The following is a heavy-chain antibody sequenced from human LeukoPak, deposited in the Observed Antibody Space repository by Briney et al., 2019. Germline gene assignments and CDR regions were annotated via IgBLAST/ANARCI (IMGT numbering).Heavy chain of an antibody. V-gene: IGHV3-66*01. D-gene: IGHD3-10*01. CDR1: GSTVSNNY. CDR2: IYSGGTT. J-gene: IGHJ3*02. Sequence: PGGSLRLSCAASGSTVSNNYMSWVRQAPGKGLEWVSVIYSGGTTYYADSVKGRFTISRDNSKNTLYLQMNSLRAEDTAVYYCARGNSGAFDIWGQGTMVTVSS. CDR3: ARGNSGAFDI.